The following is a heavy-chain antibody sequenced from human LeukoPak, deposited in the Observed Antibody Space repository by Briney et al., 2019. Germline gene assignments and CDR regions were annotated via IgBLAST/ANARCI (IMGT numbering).Heavy chain of an antibody. CDR1: GGTFSSYA. J-gene: IGHJ6*03. CDR3: ARVRDSSGYYPYYYYYYMDV. Sequence: SVKVSCKASGGTFSSYAISWVRQAPGQGLEWMGGTIPIFGAANYAQKFQGRVTITTDESTSTAYMELSSLRSEDTAVYYCARVRDSSGYYPYYYYYYMDVWGKGTTVTVSS. D-gene: IGHD3-22*01. V-gene: IGHV1-69*05. CDR2: TIPIFGAA.